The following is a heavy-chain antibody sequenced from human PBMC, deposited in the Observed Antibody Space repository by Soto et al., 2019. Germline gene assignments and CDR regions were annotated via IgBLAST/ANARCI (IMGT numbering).Heavy chain of an antibody. V-gene: IGHV3-73*02. CDR3: ARLGSISGDP. J-gene: IGHJ5*02. D-gene: IGHD2-2*01. Sequence: EVQLVESGGGLVQPGGSLKLSCAASGFTFSGSAMHWVRQASGKGLEWVGRIRSKDNSYATAYAASVKGRFTISRDDSKNTAYLQMNSLKTEDTPVYYCARLGSISGDPWGQGTLVTVSS. CDR2: IRSKDNSYAT. CDR1: GFTFSGSA.